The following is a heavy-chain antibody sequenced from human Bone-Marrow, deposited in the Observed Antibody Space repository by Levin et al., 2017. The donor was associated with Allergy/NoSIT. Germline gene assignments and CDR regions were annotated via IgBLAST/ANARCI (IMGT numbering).Heavy chain of an antibody. V-gene: IGHV5-51*01. CDR3: ARGRGSSWYSYFDR. Sequence: KVSCKGSGYTFMSYWIGWVRQKPGKGLEWIGIIFPGDSDTRYSPSFQGQVTISADKSTKSAYLQWRSLRASDTATYYCARGRGSSWYSYFDRWGQGSLVTVSS. CDR2: IFPGDSDT. CDR1: GYTFMSYW. D-gene: IGHD6-13*01. J-gene: IGHJ4*02.